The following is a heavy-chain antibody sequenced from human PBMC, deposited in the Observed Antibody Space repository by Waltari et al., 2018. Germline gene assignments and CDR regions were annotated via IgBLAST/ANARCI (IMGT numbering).Heavy chain of an antibody. D-gene: IGHD3-3*01. V-gene: IGHV4-4*07. CDR2: IFARGGT. CDR3: ARGNYGLFSGHYSDL. CDR1: GGSVTGAN. J-gene: IGHJ5*02. Sequence: QVELQESGPGLVRPSETLSLTCTVSGGSVTGANWSWVRQPAGKGLEWIGRIFARGGTDYNPPFKSRVTMSVDTSKNEFSLRLTSVTAADTAVYYCARGNYGLFSGHYSDLWGRGTRVTVSS.